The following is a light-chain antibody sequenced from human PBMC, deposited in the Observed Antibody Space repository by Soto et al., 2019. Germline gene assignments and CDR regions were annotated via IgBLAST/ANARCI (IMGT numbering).Light chain of an antibody. CDR2: AAS. Sequence: IRMTNSPSSVSASVGDRVNITCRASQGIANHLAWYQQQPGKVPRLLIDAASTLQSGVPSRFSGSGSKREFTLTITNLQPEDVATYYCQKYDGVPLTFGGGTKVDIK. CDR3: QKYDGVPLT. CDR1: QGIANH. J-gene: IGKJ4*01. V-gene: IGKV1-27*01.